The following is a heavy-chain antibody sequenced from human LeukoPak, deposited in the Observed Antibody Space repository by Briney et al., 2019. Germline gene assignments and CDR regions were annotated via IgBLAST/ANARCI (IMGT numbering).Heavy chain of an antibody. D-gene: IGHD4-17*01. Sequence: QPGGSLRLSCAASGFTFSSYEMNWVRQAPGKGLEWVSYNSSSGSTIYYADSVKGRFTISRDNAKNSLYLQMNSLRAEDTAVYYCARDPYYGDYVVWGQGTLVTVSS. CDR3: ARDPYYGDYVV. J-gene: IGHJ4*02. V-gene: IGHV3-48*03. CDR1: GFTFSSYE. CDR2: NSSSGSTI.